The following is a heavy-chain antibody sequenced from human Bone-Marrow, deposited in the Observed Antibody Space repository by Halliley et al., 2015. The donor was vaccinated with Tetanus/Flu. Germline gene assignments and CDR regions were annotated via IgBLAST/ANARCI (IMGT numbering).Heavy chain of an antibody. V-gene: IGHV3-20*03. CDR3: ARGHDFWSGYPPTPDNFDI. D-gene: IGHD3-3*01. CDR2: NWDGDNT. J-gene: IGHJ3*02. Sequence: NWDGDNTAYAASGKGRLTVSRDNAKNSLYLQMNSLRAEDTALYYCARGHDFWSGYPPTPDNFDIWGPGTMVTVSS.